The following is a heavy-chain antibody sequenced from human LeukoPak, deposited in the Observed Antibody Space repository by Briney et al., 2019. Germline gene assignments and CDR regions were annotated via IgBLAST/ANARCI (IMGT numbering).Heavy chain of an antibody. CDR2: ISWDGGST. CDR3: AKGGLGYCSSTSCYPDY. Sequence: GGSLRLSCAASGFTFDDYTMHWVRQAPGKVLEWVSLISWDGGSTYYADSVKGRFTISRDNSKNSLYLQMNSLRTEDTALYYCAKGGLGYCSSTSCYPDYWGQGTLVTVSS. D-gene: IGHD2-2*01. CDR1: GFTFDDYT. J-gene: IGHJ4*02. V-gene: IGHV3-43*01.